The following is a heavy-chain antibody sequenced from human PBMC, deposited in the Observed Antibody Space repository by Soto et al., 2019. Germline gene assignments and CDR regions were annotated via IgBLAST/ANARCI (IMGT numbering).Heavy chain of an antibody. CDR1: GGSFSGYY. CDR2: INHSGST. D-gene: IGHD6-13*01. V-gene: IGHV4-34*01. Sequence: SATLSLTCAVYGGSFSGYYWSWILQPPGKGLEWIGEINHSGSTNYNPSLKSRVTISVDTSKNQFSLKLSSVTAADTAVYYCARGVAAAGSYYYYGMDVWGQGTTVTVSS. J-gene: IGHJ6*02. CDR3: ARGVAAAGSYYYYGMDV.